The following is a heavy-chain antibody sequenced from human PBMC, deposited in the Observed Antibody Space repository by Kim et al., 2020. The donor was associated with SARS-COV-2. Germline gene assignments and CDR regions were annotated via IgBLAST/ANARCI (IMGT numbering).Heavy chain of an antibody. Sequence: NGNQTYAQKLQGRVTMTTDTSTSTAYMGLRSLRSDDTAVYYCLRGRDAFDIWGKGTMVTVSS. J-gene: IGHJ3*02. V-gene: IGHV1-18*01. CDR2: NGNQ. D-gene: IGHD3-10*01. CDR3: LRGRDAFDI.